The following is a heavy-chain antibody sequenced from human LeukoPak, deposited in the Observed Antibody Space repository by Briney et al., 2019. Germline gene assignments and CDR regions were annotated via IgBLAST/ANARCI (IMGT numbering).Heavy chain of an antibody. CDR2: IYYSGST. CDR1: GASISSYY. Sequence: SETLSLTCTVSGASISSYYWSWIRQPPGKGLEWIGYIYYSGSTNYNPSLKSRVTISVDTSKNQFSLKLSSVTAADTAVYYCARGSYDSSDFEYFHHWGQGTLVTVSS. J-gene: IGHJ1*01. D-gene: IGHD3-22*01. V-gene: IGHV4-59*01. CDR3: ARGSYDSSDFEYFHH.